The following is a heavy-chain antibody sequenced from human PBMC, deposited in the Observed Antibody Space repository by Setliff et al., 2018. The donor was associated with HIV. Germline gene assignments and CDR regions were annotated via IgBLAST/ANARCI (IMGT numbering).Heavy chain of an antibody. CDR1: GGSISSYY. CDR3: ARLKSSWRYYYYGMDV. CDR2: IYYSGNT. J-gene: IGHJ6*02. V-gene: IGHV4-59*08. D-gene: IGHD6-13*01. Sequence: SETLSLTCTVSGGSISSYYWSWIRQPPGKGLEWIGYIYYSGNTIYNPSLKSRVTISVDTSKNQFSLKLSSVTAADTAVYYCARLKSSWRYYYYGMDVWGQGTTVTVSS.